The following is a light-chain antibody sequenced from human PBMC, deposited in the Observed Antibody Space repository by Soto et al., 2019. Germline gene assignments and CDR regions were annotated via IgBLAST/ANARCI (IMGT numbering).Light chain of an antibody. CDR3: QQYNNWAWT. J-gene: IGKJ1*01. Sequence: EIVMTQSPATLSVSPGERATLSCRASQSVSNNYLAWYQQKPGQAPRLLIYGATTRATGIPARFSGSGSGTEFTLTISSLQSEDFAVYYCQQYNNWAWTFGQGTKVDIK. V-gene: IGKV3-15*01. CDR1: QSVSNN. CDR2: GAT.